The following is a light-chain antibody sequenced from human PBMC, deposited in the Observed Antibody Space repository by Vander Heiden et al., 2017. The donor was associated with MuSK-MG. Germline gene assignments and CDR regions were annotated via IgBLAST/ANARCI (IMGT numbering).Light chain of an antibody. V-gene: IGKV2-28*01. CDR2: LGS. CDR3: MQALQTPLYT. CDR1: QSLLHSHGYNY. Sequence: IVMTQSPLSLPVTPGEPASISCRSSQSLLHSHGYNYLEWYLQKPGQSPQLLIYLGSNRASGVPDRFSGSGSGTDFTLKISRVEAEDVGVYYCMQALQTPLYTFGQGTKLEIK. J-gene: IGKJ2*01.